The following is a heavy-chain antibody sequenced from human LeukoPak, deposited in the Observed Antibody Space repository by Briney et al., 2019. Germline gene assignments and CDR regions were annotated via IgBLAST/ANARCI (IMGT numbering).Heavy chain of an antibody. CDR2: IIPIFGTA. V-gene: IGHV1-69*13. Sequence: SVKVSCKASGGTFSSYAISWVRQAPGQGLEWMGGIIPIFGTANYAQKFQGRVTITADESTSTAYMELSSLTSEDTAVYYCARVSLGYCSGGTCYFQDHWGQGTLVTVSS. J-gene: IGHJ4*02. D-gene: IGHD2-15*01. CDR1: GGTFSSYA. CDR3: ARVSLGYCSGGTCYFQDH.